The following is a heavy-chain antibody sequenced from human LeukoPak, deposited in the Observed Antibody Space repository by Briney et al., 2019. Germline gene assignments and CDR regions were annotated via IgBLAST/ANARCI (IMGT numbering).Heavy chain of an antibody. CDR1: GGSISSYY. D-gene: IGHD5-12*01. CDR2: IYYSGST. Sequence: SETLSLTCTVSGGSISSYYWSWIRQPPGKGLEWIGYIYYSGSTNYNPSLKSRVTISVDTSKNQFSLKLSSVTAADTAVYYCAREMRSGYERYYFDYWGQGTLVTVSS. CDR3: AREMRSGYERYYFDY. V-gene: IGHV4-59*01. J-gene: IGHJ4*02.